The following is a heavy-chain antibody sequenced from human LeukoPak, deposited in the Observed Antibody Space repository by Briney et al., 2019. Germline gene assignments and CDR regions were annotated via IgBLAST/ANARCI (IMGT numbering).Heavy chain of an antibody. V-gene: IGHV4-59*01. Sequence: SETLSHTCTVSGGSISSYYWNWIRQPPGKGLEWIGHIYYSGSTNYNPSLKSRVTISVDTSKTQFSLKLSSVPAADTAVYYGARNSSELYYYDTSGYQYYHYMDVWGKGTTVTVSS. D-gene: IGHD3-22*01. CDR3: ARNSSELYYYDTSGYQYYHYMDV. J-gene: IGHJ6*03. CDR1: GGSISSYY. CDR2: IYYSGST.